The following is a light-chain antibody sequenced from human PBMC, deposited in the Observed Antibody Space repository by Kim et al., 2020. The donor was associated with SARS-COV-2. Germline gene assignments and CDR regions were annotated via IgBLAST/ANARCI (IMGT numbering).Light chain of an antibody. Sequence: SSELTQDPAVSVALGQTVKITCQGDSLRSYYASWYQQKPGQAPILVIYGRNNRPSGIPDRFSGSSSVNTASLTITGAQAEDEADYYCNSRDSTGKRWVFGTGTKVTV. V-gene: IGLV3-19*01. CDR1: SLRSYY. CDR2: GRN. CDR3: NSRDSTGKRWV. J-gene: IGLJ1*01.